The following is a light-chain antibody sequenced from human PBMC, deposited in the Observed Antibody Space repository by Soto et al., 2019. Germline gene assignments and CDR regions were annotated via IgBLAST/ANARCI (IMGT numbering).Light chain of an antibody. CDR2: DAS. Sequence: EIVLTQSPATLSLSPGERATLPCRASQSVSSYLAWYQQKPGQAPRLLIYDASTRATGVTVRFRGGGSGTEFTLTISSLQSEDSAVYYCQQYHKWPPITFGQGTRLEIK. J-gene: IGKJ5*01. V-gene: IGKV3-15*01. CDR1: QSVSSY. CDR3: QQYHKWPPIT.